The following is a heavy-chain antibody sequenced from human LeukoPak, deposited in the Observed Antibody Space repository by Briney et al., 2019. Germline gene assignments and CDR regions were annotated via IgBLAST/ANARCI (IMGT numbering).Heavy chain of an antibody. CDR3: ARVEQEGLAVAGTSFYYYYYGMDV. D-gene: IGHD6-19*01. CDR1: GGSISSYY. J-gene: IGHJ6*02. CDR2: INHSGST. V-gene: IGHV4-34*01. Sequence: SETLSLTCTVSGGSISSYYWSWIWQPPGKGLEWIGEINHSGSTNYNPSLKSRVTISVDTSKNQFSLKLSSVTAADTAVYYCARVEQEGLAVAGTSFYYYYYGMDVWGQGTTVTVSS.